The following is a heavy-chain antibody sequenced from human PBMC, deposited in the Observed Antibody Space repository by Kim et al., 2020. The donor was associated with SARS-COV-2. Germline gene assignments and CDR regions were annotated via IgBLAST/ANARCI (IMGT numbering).Heavy chain of an antibody. CDR3: AGGNSGYPLSY. D-gene: IGHD3-22*01. Sequence: YYADSVKCPFTISRDNSKNTLHLKRISLRAEDTAVYYCAGGNSGYPLSYWGQGTLVTVSS. V-gene: IGHV3-33*01. J-gene: IGHJ4*02.